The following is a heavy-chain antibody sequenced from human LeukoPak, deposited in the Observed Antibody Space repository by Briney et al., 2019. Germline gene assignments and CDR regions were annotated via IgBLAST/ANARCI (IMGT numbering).Heavy chain of an antibody. D-gene: IGHD5-18*01. CDR2: INTNTGNP. CDR1: GYTFTSYA. Sequence: ASVKVSCKASGYTFTSYAMNWVRQAPGQGLEWMGWINTNTGNPAYAQGFTGRFVFSLDTSVSTAYLQISSLKADDTAVYYCAREVAIGRAAMEGLLHWGQGTLVTVSS. J-gene: IGHJ4*02. V-gene: IGHV7-4-1*02. CDR3: AREVAIGRAAMEGLLH.